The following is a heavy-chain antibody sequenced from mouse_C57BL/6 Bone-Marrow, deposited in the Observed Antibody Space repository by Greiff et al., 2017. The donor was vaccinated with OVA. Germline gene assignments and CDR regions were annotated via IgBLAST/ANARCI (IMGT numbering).Heavy chain of an antibody. V-gene: IGHV7-3*01. Sequence: EVKLVESGGGLVQPGGSLSLSCAASGFTFTDYYMSWVRQPPGKALEWLGFIRNKANGYTTEYSASVKGRFTISRANSQSILYLQLNALRAEDSATYYCARLIYPGDYFDYWGQGTTLTVSS. D-gene: IGHD2-1*01. J-gene: IGHJ2*01. CDR3: ARLIYPGDYFDY. CDR1: GFTFTDYY. CDR2: IRNKANGYTT.